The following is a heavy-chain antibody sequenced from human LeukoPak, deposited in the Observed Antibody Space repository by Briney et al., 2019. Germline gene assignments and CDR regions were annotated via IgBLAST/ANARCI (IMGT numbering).Heavy chain of an antibody. CDR3: ARAGLDYYDSSGYLSFDY. Sequence: PSETLSLTCTRSGGSISSGGYYWSWIRQHPGKGLEWIGYIYYSGSTYYNPSLKSRVTISVDTSKNQFSLKLSSVTAADTAVYYCARAGLDYYDSSGYLSFDYWGQGTLVTVSS. J-gene: IGHJ4*02. D-gene: IGHD3-22*01. CDR2: IYYSGST. CDR1: GGSISSGGYY. V-gene: IGHV4-31*03.